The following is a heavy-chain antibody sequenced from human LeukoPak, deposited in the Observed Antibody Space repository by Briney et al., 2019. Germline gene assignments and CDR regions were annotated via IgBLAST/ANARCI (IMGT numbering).Heavy chain of an antibody. CDR3: ARGDVDYCDSSGSDAFYI. CDR1: GFTISPYS. V-gene: IGHV3-21*06. D-gene: IGHD3-22*01. J-gene: IGHJ3*02. CDR2: ISSSGSHT. Sequence: PGGSLSLSCATSGFTISPYSMSWVRQAPGKGLEWVACISSSGSHTYYADSMKGRFIISRDNAKNSMSLHINSLRVEDTAMYFCARGDVDYCDSSGSDAFYIWGQGTRVTVSS.